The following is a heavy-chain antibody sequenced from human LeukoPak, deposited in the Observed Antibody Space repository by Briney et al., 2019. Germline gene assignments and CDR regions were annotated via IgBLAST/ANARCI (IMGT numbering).Heavy chain of an antibody. CDR3: GREGRVDSAVVLFDY. V-gene: IGHV1-2*02. D-gene: IGHD5-18*01. J-gene: IGHJ4*02. CDR1: GYTFTGYY. CDR2: INPNSGGT. Sequence: ASVKVSCKASGYTFTGYYMHWVRQAPGQGLEWMGWINPNSGGTNYAQKFQGRVTMTRDTSISTAYMELRRLRSDDTAVYYCGREGRVDSAVVLFDYWGQGTLVTVSS.